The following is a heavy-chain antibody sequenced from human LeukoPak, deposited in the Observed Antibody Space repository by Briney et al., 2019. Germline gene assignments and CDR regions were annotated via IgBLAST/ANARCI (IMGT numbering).Heavy chain of an antibody. CDR1: GDSVSSNSAA. CDR2: TYYRSKWYN. CDR3: ARSIGGFLND. V-gene: IGHV6-1*01. Sequence: SQTLSLTCAISGDSVSSNSAAWNWIRQSPSRGLEWLGRTYYRSKWYNGYAASLKSRISVNPDTSKNQFSLQLNSVTPDDTAVYFCARSIGGFLNDWGQGTLVTVSS. D-gene: IGHD2-15*01. J-gene: IGHJ4*02.